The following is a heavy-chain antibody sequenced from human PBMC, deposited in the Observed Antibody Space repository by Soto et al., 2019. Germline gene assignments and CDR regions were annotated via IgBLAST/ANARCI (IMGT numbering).Heavy chain of an antibody. CDR1: GFTFSSYS. CDR2: ISSSSSTI. CDR3: ARDIHWGQQLSGYFDY. J-gene: IGHJ4*02. V-gene: IGHV3-48*01. Sequence: GGSLRLSCAASGFTFSSYSMNWVRQAPGKGLEWISYISSSSSTIYYTDSVKGRFTISRDNAKNSLYLQMNSLRAEDTAVYYCARDIHWGQQLSGYFDYWGQGTLVTVSS. D-gene: IGHD6-13*01.